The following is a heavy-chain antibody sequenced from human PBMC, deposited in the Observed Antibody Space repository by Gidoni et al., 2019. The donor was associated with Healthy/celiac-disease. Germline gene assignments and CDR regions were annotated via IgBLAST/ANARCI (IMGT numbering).Heavy chain of an antibody. J-gene: IGHJ2*01. Sequence: EVQLVESGGGLVQPGRSLRLSCAASGFTFDDYAMHWVRQAPGKGLEWVSGISWNSGSIGYADSVKGRFTISRDNAKNSLYLQMNSLRAEDTALYYCAKDIGDYGVGEWYFDLWGRGTLVTVSS. CDR2: ISWNSGSI. CDR1: GFTFDDYA. D-gene: IGHD4-17*01. V-gene: IGHV3-9*01. CDR3: AKDIGDYGVGEWYFDL.